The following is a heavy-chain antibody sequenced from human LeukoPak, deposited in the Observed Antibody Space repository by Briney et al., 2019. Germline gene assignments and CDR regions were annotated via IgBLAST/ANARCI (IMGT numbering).Heavy chain of an antibody. CDR2: IYYGGST. J-gene: IGHJ3*02. D-gene: IGHD3-3*01. Sequence: PSETLSLTCTVSGGSISSSSYYWGWIRQPPGKGLEWIGSIYYGGSTYYNPSLKSRVTISVDTSKNQFSLKLSSVTAADTAVYYCARSLLRFTAFDIWGQGTMVTVSS. V-gene: IGHV4-39*01. CDR3: ARSLLRFTAFDI. CDR1: GGSISSSSYY.